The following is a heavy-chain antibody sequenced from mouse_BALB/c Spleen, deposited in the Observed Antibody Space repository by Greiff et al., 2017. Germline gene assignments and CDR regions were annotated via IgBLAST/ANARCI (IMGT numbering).Heavy chain of an antibody. D-gene: IGHD1-1*01. Sequence: VQLQQSGPELMKPGASVKISCKASGYSFTSYYMHWVKQSHGKSLEWIGYIDPFNGGTSYNQKFKGKATLTVDKSSSTAYMHLSSLTSEDSAVYYCARYYGCGGYYAMDYWGQGTSVTVSS. CDR2: IDPFNGGT. J-gene: IGHJ4*01. CDR1: GYSFTSYY. CDR3: ARYYGCGGYYAMDY. V-gene: IGHV1S135*01.